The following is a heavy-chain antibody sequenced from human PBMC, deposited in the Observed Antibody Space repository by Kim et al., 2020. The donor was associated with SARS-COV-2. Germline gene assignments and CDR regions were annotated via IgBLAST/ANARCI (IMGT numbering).Heavy chain of an antibody. D-gene: IGHD4-17*01. V-gene: IGHV3-33*05. CDR1: GFTFSSYG. CDR2: ISYDGSNK. J-gene: IGHJ4*02. CDR3: AVYGDYAFDY. Sequence: GGSLRLSCAASGFTFSSYGMHWVRQAPGKGLEWVAVISYDGSNKYYADSVKGRFTISRDNSKNTLYLQMNSLRAEDTAVYYCAVYGDYAFDYWGQGTLVTVSS.